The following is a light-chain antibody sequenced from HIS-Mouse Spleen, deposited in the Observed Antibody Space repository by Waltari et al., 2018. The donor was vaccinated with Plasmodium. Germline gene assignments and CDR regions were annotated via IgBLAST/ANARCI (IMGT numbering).Light chain of an antibody. J-gene: IGLJ2*01. CDR3: SSYAGSNNLV. V-gene: IGLV2-8*01. CDR1: SSHVGGFNS. Sequence: QSALTQPPSASGSPGQSVTISCTGTSSHVGGFNSASWYQQHPGKAPKLMIDEVSKRPSGVPDRFSGSKSGNTASLTVSGLQAEDEADYYCSSYAGSNNLVFGGGTKLTVL. CDR2: EVS.